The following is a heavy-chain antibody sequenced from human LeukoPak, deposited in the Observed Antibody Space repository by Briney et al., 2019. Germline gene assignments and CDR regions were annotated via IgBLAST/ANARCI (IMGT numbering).Heavy chain of an antibody. CDR2: IIASFGTA. J-gene: IGHJ4*02. V-gene: IGHV1-69*13. CDR1: GGTLSRYA. CDR3: ARGTIRQQLATTLGY. Sequence: ASVKVSCKASGGTLSRYAISWVRQAPGQGLEWMGGIIASFGTANYAQKFQGRVTISADESSGTAYMELSSLRSEDTAVYYCARGTIRQQLATTLGYWGQGTLVTVSS. D-gene: IGHD6-13*01.